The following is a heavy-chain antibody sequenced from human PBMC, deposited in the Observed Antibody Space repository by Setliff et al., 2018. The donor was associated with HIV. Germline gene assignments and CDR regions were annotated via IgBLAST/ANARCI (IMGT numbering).Heavy chain of an antibody. Sequence: GASVKVSCKTSGYTFTNYSISWVRQAPGQGLEWTGWIRTYNGNTNYAQRLQGRVTMTTDTSTSTAYMELRSLRSDDTAVYYCARGYDGSGFYYVYWGQGTLVTVSS. CDR3: ARGYDGSGFYYVY. J-gene: IGHJ4*02. D-gene: IGHD3-22*01. CDR1: GYTFTNYS. CDR2: IRTYNGNT. V-gene: IGHV1-18*01.